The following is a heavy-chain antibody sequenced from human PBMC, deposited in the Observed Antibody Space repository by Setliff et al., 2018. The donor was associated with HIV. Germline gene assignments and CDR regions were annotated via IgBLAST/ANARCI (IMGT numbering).Heavy chain of an antibody. CDR2: IDHSGAT. D-gene: IGHD3-10*01. Sequence: PSETLSLTCAVYNGSISGYYWSWIRQPPGKGLEWIGEIDHSGATNYNPSLNSRVTMSVDTSKNQFSLKLNSMTAADTAVYYCARGLDYGSGSFSSQRRSHSFPRWGQGTLVTVSS. V-gene: IGHV4-34*01. CDR1: NGSISGYY. CDR3: ARGLDYGSGSFSSQRRSHSFPR. J-gene: IGHJ4*02.